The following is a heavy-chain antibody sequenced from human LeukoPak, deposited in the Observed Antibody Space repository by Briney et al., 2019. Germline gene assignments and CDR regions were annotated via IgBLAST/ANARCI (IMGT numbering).Heavy chain of an antibody. D-gene: IGHD3-22*01. V-gene: IGHV4-4*02. Sequence: SGTLSLTCAVSGDSISSNYWWTWVRQPPGKGLEWIGEIHHSGSTNYSPSLKSRVAISVDNSRNQFSLGLSSVSAADTAVYYCARGIPGYFGTSGYYYEYWGQGTLVTVSS. J-gene: IGHJ4*02. CDR3: ARGIPGYFGTSGYYYEY. CDR1: GDSISSNYW. CDR2: IHHSGST.